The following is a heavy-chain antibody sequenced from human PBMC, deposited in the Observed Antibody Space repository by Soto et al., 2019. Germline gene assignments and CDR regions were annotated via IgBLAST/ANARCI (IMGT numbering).Heavy chain of an antibody. CDR3: ARDSRYYYDSSGYYLGWFDP. V-gene: IGHV1-69*13. Sequence: SVKVSCKASGGTFSSYAISWVRQAPGQGLEWMGGVIPIFGTANYAQKFQGRVTITADESTSTAYMELSSLRSEDTAVYYCARDSRYYYDSSGYYLGWFDPWGQGTLVTVSS. D-gene: IGHD3-22*01. CDR2: VIPIFGTA. CDR1: GGTFSSYA. J-gene: IGHJ5*02.